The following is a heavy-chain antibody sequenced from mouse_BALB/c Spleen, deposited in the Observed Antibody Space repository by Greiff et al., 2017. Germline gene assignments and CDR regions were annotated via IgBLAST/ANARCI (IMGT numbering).Heavy chain of an antibody. CDR2: IDPANGNT. V-gene: IGHV14-3*02. J-gene: IGHJ4*01. Sequence: EVQRVESGAELVKPGASVKLSCTASGFNIKDTYMHWVKQRPEQGLEWIGRIDPANGNTKYDPKFQGKATITADTSSNTAYLQLSSLTSEDTAVYYCARGGYDAYYYAMDYWGQGTSVTVSS. CDR3: ARGGYDAYYYAMDY. CDR1: GFNIKDTY. D-gene: IGHD2-2*01.